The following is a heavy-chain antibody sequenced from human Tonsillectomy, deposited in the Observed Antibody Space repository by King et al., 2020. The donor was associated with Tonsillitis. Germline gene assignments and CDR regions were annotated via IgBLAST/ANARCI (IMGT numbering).Heavy chain of an antibody. CDR2: IHYSEST. CDR1: RGSISSYY. CDR3: AGGGGWLTDF. Sequence: LQLQESGPGLVKPSETLSLTCTVSRGSISSYYWSWIRQPPGKGLEWIGNIHYSESTNYNSSLRSRVTMSMDTSKNQFSLGLASVTAADTAVYYCAGGGGWLTDFWGQGTLVTVSS. J-gene: IGHJ4*02. D-gene: IGHD1-26*01. V-gene: IGHV4-59*01.